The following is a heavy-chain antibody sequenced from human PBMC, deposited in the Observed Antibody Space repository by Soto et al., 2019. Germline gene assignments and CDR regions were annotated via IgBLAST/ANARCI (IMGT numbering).Heavy chain of an antibody. J-gene: IGHJ2*01. CDR2: IIPIFGTA. Sequence: QVQLVQSGAEVKKPGSSVKVSCKASGGSFSSYAISWVRQAPGQGLEWMGGIIPIFGTANYAQKFQGRVTITADESTSTAYMELRSLRSEDTAVYYCARVVGASSTYWYFDLWGRGTLVTVSS. V-gene: IGHV1-69*01. CDR1: GGSFSSYA. D-gene: IGHD6-6*01. CDR3: ARVVGASSTYWYFDL.